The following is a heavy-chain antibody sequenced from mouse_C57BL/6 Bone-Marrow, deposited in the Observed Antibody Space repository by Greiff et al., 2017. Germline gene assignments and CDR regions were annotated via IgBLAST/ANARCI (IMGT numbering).Heavy chain of an antibody. J-gene: IGHJ3*01. CDR3: AIWLRRKGFAY. Sequence: VQLQQSGAELVRPGTSVKVPCKASGYAFTNYMIEWVKQRPGQGLEWIGVINPGSGGTNYNEKFKGKATLTADKSSSTAYMQLSSLTSEDSAVYCCAIWLRRKGFAYWGQGTLVTVSA. CDR2: INPGSGGT. CDR1: GYAFTNYM. V-gene: IGHV1-54*01. D-gene: IGHD2-2*01.